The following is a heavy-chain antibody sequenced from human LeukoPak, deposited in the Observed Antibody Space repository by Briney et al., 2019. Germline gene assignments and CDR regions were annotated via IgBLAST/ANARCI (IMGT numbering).Heavy chain of an antibody. CDR3: ARASITMVRGVIAGLGY. CDR1: GGSISSYY. CDR2: IYYTGAT. J-gene: IGHJ4*02. Sequence: TASETLSLTCNVSGGSISSYYWSWIRQPPGKGLEWIGYIYYTGATNYNPSLKSRVTISVDTSKNQFSLKLSSVTAADTAVYYCARASITMVRGVIAGLGYWGQGTLVTVSS. V-gene: IGHV4-59*01. D-gene: IGHD3-10*01.